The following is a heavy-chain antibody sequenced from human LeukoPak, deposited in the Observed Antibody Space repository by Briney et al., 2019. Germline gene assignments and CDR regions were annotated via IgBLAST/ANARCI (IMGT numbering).Heavy chain of an antibody. J-gene: IGHJ5*02. Sequence: GGSLRLPCAASGFTFSSYWMSWVRQAPGKGLEWVANIKQDGSEKYYVDSVKGRFTISRDNAKNSLYLQMNSLRAEDTAVYYCARVYRVLRFLEWLSRSRGTFDPWGQGTLVTVSS. CDR3: ARVYRVLRFLEWLSRSRGTFDP. CDR2: IKQDGSEK. CDR1: GFTFSSYW. V-gene: IGHV3-7*01. D-gene: IGHD3-3*01.